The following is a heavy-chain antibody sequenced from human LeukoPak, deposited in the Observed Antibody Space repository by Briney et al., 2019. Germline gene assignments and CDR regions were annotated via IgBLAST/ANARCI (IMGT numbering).Heavy chain of an antibody. CDR2: IGVSGSPI. V-gene: IGHV3-11*01. CDR3: ATYDYSNYAIDY. J-gene: IGHJ4*02. D-gene: IGHD4-11*01. Sequence: PGGSLRLSCAASGFTFSDYYMTWIRQAPGKGPEWVSYIGVSGSPIYYSDSIKGRFTISRDNAKNSLFLQMNSLRAEDTAVYYCATYDYSNYAIDYWGQGTLVTVSS. CDR1: GFTFSDYY.